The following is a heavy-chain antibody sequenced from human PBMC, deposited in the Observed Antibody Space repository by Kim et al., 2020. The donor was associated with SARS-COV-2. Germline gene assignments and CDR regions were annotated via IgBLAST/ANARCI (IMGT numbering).Heavy chain of an antibody. J-gene: IGHJ6*03. Sequence: SETLSLTCTVSGGSLSSSSYYWGWIRQPPGKGLEWIGTAYYIGNTYYNPSLKSRVTISVDTSKNQFSLKLGSVTAADTAVYYCARAKNFNSRTAMDVWGKGTTVTVSS. V-gene: IGHV4-39*01. D-gene: IGHD3-9*01. CDR1: GGSLSSSSYY. CDR3: ARAKNFNSRTAMDV. CDR2: AYYIGNT.